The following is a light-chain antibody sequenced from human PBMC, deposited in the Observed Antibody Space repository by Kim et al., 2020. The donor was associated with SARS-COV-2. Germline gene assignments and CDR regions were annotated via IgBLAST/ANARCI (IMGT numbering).Light chain of an antibody. J-gene: IGLJ2*01. Sequence: QLVLTQSPSASASLGASVRLTCTLTGGHNSYVIAWHQQRPQKGPRYLMRLNSDGSHTKGDGIPDRFSASNSGAEHYLSISSLQSEDEADYYCQTWGTGHVVFGGGTQLTVL. CDR1: GGHNSYV. CDR3: QTWGTGHVV. CDR2: LNSDGSH. V-gene: IGLV4-69*01.